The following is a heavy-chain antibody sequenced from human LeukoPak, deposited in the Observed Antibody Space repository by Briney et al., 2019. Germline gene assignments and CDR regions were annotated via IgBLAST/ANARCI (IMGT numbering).Heavy chain of an antibody. D-gene: IGHD3-22*01. Sequence: GGSLRLSCAASGFTFSSYAMSWVRQAPGKGLEWVSAICGSGGSTYYADSVKGRFTISRDNSKNTLYLQMNSLRAEDTAVYYCAKVGSSGYYLHYFDYWGQGTLVTVSS. V-gene: IGHV3-23*01. CDR3: AKVGSSGYYLHYFDY. J-gene: IGHJ4*02. CDR2: ICGSGGST. CDR1: GFTFSSYA.